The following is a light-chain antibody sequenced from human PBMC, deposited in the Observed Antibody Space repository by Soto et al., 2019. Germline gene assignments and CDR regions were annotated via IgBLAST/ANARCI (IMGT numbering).Light chain of an antibody. CDR1: QSVLYSSNTKNY. V-gene: IGKV4-1*01. J-gene: IGKJ3*01. CDR3: QQYPYT. CDR2: WAS. Sequence: DIVMTQSPDSLAVSLGERATINCKSSQSVLYSSNTKNYLAWYQQKPGQPPKLLIYWASTRESGVPDRFSGSGSGTDFTLTISSLQAEDVAVYYCQQYPYTFGPGTKVDIK.